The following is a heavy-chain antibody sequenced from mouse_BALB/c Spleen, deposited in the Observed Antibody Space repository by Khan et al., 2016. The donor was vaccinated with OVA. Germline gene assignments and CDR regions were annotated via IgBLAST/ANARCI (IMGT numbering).Heavy chain of an antibody. V-gene: IGHV3-2*02. CDR3: ARTARIKY. J-gene: IGHJ2*01. CDR2: ISYSGST. CDR1: GYSITSGYG. Sequence: EVQLQESGPGLVKPSQSLSLTCTVTGYSITSGYGWNWIRQFPGNKLEWMGYISYSGSTNYNPSLHSRISITRATSKNQFFLQLNSVTTEDTATYYCARTARIKYWGQGTTLTVSS. D-gene: IGHD1-2*01.